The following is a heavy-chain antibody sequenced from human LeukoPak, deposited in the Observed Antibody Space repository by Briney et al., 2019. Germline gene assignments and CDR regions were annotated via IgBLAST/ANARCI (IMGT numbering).Heavy chain of an antibody. J-gene: IGHJ4*02. CDR2: IIPIFGTA. V-gene: IGHV1-69*13. CDR1: GGTFSSYA. D-gene: IGHD5-12*01. Sequence: SVKVSCKASGGTFSSYAISWVRQAPGQGLEWMGGIIPIFGTANYAQKFQGRVTITADESTSTAYMELSSLRSEDTAVYYCARSNSGYDSDFDYWGQGTLVTVSS. CDR3: ARSNSGYDSDFDY.